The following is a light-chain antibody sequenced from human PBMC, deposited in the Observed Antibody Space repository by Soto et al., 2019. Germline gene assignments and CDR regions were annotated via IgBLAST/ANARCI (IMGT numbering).Light chain of an antibody. CDR1: QFVSSN. V-gene: IGKV3-20*01. CDR2: GAS. Sequence: EIVLTSSPGTLSVSKGERAILFCRASQFVSSNLAWYQQKPGQAPRLLIYGASNRATGIPDRFSGSGSGTELTLTISRLEPEDFAVYYCQQYGSSCTFGQGT. J-gene: IGKJ5*01. CDR3: QQYGSSCT.